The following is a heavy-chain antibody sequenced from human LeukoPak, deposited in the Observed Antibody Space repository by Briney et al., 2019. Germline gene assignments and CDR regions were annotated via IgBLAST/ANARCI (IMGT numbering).Heavy chain of an antibody. V-gene: IGHV4-59*08. J-gene: IGHJ4*02. D-gene: IGHD1-26*01. Sequence: SETLSLTCTASGCSISNYYWTWIRQAPGKGLEWIGYINYSWSTYYNPSLKSRVAISVDTSKNQFSLKLTYVTAADTAVYYCARLSGSPQPPFDYGGQGTLVSVAS. CDR2: INYSWST. CDR3: ARLSGSPQPPFDY. CDR1: GCSISNYY.